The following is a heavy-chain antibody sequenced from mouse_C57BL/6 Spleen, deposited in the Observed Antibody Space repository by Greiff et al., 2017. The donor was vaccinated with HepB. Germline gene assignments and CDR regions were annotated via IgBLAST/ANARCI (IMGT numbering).Heavy chain of an antibody. CDR2: IYPGDGDT. Sequence: VKLMESGPELVKPGASVKISCKASGYAFSSSWMNWVKQRPGKGLEWIGRIYPGDGDTNYNGKFKGKATLTADKSSSTAYMQLSSLTSEDSAVYFCARGGYYYGSSYGGFAYWGQGTLVTVSA. CDR3: ARGGYYYGSSYGGFAY. V-gene: IGHV1-82*01. J-gene: IGHJ3*01. D-gene: IGHD1-1*01. CDR1: GYAFSSSW.